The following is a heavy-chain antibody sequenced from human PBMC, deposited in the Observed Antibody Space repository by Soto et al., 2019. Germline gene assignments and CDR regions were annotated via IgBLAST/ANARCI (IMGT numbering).Heavy chain of an antibody. CDR1: GGSITSSFY. V-gene: IGHV4-39*01. Sequence: QLQLQESGPGLVKPSETLSLSCTVSGGSITSSFYWGWIRQPPGKGLEWIGSIYGTGNTYYNPSLKGRVPISADTSKNQFSLNLISVPAADTAVYYCRSSSRYSTDVWGQGATVTVSS. D-gene: IGHD6-13*01. CDR2: IYGTGNT. CDR3: RSSSRYSTDV. J-gene: IGHJ6*02.